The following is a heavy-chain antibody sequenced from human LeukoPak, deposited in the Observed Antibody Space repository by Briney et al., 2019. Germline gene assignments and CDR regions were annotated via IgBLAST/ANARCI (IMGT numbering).Heavy chain of an antibody. J-gene: IGHJ3*02. D-gene: IGHD3-10*01. CDR1: GFTFSSYS. Sequence: PGGSLRLSCAASGFTFSSYSMNWVRQAPGKGLEWISYISGSGSVSYYEDSVKGRFTISRDNAKNPLYLQMNSLRDEDTALYYCARDGGFGFLAAFDIWGQGTMVTVSS. CDR2: ISGSGSVS. CDR3: ARDGGFGFLAAFDI. V-gene: IGHV3-48*02.